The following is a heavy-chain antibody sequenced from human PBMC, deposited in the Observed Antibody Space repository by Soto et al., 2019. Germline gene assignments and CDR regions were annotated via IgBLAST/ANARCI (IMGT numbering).Heavy chain of an antibody. J-gene: IGHJ6*02. V-gene: IGHV1-2*02. CDR1: GYTFTGYY. CDR3: ARARYYYYGMDV. CDR2: INPNSGGT. Sequence: ASVKVSCKASGYTFTGYYMHWVRQAPGQGLEWMGWINPNSGGTNYAQKFQGRVTMTRDTSISTAYMELSRVRSDDTAVYYCARARYYYYGMDVWGQGTTVTVSS.